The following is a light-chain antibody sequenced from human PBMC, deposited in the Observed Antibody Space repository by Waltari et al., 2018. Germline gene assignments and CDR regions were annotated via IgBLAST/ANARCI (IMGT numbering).Light chain of an antibody. CDR1: QGISTY. CDR2: AAS. CDR3: LQYNSNPLT. Sequence: DIQMTQSPSSLSASAGDRVTITCRASQGISTYLNWYQQKPGKAPKHLIYAASSLESGVPSRFSGSGSGTDFTLTISSLQPEDFATYYCLQYNSNPLTFGGGTKVEIK. V-gene: IGKV1-17*01. J-gene: IGKJ4*01.